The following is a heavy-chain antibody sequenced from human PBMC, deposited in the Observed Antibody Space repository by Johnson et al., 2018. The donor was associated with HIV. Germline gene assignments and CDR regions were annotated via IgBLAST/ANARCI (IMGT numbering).Heavy chain of an antibody. D-gene: IGHD3-22*01. CDR1: GFTFSSYA. CDR3: AREGYSYDSSGYYSPFDI. CDR2: ISGSGGST. Sequence: VQLVESGGGLVQPGGSLRLSCAASGFTFSSYAMSWVRQAPGKGLEWVSAISGSGGSTYYADSVKGRFTISRDNSKITLYLQMNSLRAEDTAVYYCAREGYSYDSSGYYSPFDIWGQGTMVTVSS. V-gene: IGHV3-23*04. J-gene: IGHJ3*02.